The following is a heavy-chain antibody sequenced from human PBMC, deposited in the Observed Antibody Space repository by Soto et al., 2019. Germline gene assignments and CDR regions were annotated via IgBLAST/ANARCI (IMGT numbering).Heavy chain of an antibody. CDR2: IYNSVST. D-gene: IGHD3-10*01. CDR3: ATLPMVRGVIGYFDC. J-gene: IGHJ4*02. V-gene: IGHV4-59*01. Sequence: SDTLSLTCSVSGDSISNSYWSWIRQPPGKGLEWIAFIYNSVSTNYNPSLKSRVTISVDTSKNQFSLRLSSVTAADTAVYYCATLPMVRGVIGYFDCWGQGNLVTVSS. CDR1: GDSISNSY.